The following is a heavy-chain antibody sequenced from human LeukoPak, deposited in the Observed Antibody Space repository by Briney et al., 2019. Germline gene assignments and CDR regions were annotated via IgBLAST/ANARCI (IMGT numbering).Heavy chain of an antibody. CDR3: ARRYHYDTSAYYYGFNH. J-gene: IGHJ4*02. Sequence: ASVKVSCKVSGYTFTDYYMHWVRQAPGQGLEWMGWINPNGGGTNYAQKFQGRVTMTRDTSFNTGYMELSSLRSDDTAVYYCARRYHYDTSAYYYGFNHWGQGTPVTVSS. CDR1: GYTFTDYY. CDR2: INPNGGGT. D-gene: IGHD3-22*01. V-gene: IGHV1-2*02.